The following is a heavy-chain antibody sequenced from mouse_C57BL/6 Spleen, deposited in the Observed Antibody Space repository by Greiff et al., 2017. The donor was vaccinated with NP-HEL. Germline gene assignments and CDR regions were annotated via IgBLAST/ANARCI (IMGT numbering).Heavy chain of an antibody. CDR1: GYTFTDYE. J-gene: IGHJ1*03. Sequence: QVQLKQSGAELVRPGASVTLSCKASGYTFTDYEMHWVKQTPVHGLEWIGAIDPQTGGTPYNQKFKGKAILTADKSSSTAYMELRSLTSEDSAVYYCTRSYYSNSWYFDVGGTGTTVTVSS. CDR2: IDPQTGGT. D-gene: IGHD2-5*01. V-gene: IGHV1-15*01. CDR3: TRSYYSNSWYFDV.